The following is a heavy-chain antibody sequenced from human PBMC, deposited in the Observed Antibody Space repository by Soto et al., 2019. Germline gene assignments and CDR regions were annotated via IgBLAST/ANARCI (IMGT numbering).Heavy chain of an antibody. J-gene: IGHJ4*02. Sequence: QVQLVQSGAEVKKPGSSVKVSCKASGGTFSSYAISWVRQAPGQGLEWMGGIIPIFGTANYAQKFQGRVTITADESTSRAYMERSSLRSEDTAVYYCARDKDRYSSNKFDYWGQGTLVTVSS. D-gene: IGHD6-13*01. CDR3: ARDKDRYSSNKFDY. CDR1: GGTFSSYA. V-gene: IGHV1-69*01. CDR2: IIPIFGTA.